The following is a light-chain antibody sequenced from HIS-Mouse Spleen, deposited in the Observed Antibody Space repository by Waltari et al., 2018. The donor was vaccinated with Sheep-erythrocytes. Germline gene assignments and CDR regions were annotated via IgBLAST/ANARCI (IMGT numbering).Light chain of an antibody. CDR3: QQANSFPIT. CDR1: QGISSW. V-gene: IGKV1-12*01. CDR2: AAS. J-gene: IGKJ5*01. Sequence: SVSGSPGQSITLTCRASQGISSWLAWYQQKPGKAPKLLIYAASSLQSGVPSRFSGSGSGTDFTLTISSLQPEDFATYYCQQANSFPITFGQGTRLEIK.